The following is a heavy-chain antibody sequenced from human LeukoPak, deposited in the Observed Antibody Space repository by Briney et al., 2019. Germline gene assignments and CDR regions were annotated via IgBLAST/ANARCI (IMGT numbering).Heavy chain of an antibody. CDR2: IYPTDSDI. Sequence: GESLKISCKGSGYYFTTYWIGWVRQMPGKGLEWMGIIYPTDSDITYSPSFRGQVTISADRSINTAYLQWSSLKASDSGVYYCARVFYTNKPGGFDYWGRGTLVTVSS. J-gene: IGHJ4*02. CDR1: GYYFTTYW. D-gene: IGHD2-8*01. CDR3: ARVFYTNKPGGFDY. V-gene: IGHV5-51*01.